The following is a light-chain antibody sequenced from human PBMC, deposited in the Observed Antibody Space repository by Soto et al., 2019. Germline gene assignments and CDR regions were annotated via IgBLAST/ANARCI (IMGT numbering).Light chain of an antibody. CDR2: LEGSGSY. CDR3: ECLDRSPRV. V-gene: IGLV4-60*02. CDR1: SGHSSYI. Sequence: QSVLTQSSSASASLGSSVKLTCTLSSGHSSYIIAWHQQQPGKAPRYLMKLEGSGSYNKGSGVPDRFSGSSSGADRYLTITNIQFEDEADYYGECLDRSPRVFGGGTKLIVL. J-gene: IGLJ2*01.